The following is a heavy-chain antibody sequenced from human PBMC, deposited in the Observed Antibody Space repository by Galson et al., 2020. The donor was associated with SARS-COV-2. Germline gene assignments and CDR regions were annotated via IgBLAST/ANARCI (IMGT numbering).Heavy chain of an antibody. CDR2: ISYDGSNK. V-gene: IGHV3-30-3*01. D-gene: IGHD6-19*01. CDR3: ARDGGGWVPYYYYYGLDV. CDR1: GFTFSTYA. Sequence: GGSLRLSCAASGFTFSTYAIHWVRRAPGKGLEWVAVISYDGSNKYYADSVKGRFTISRDNSKNTLYLQMNSLRTEDTAVYYCARDGGGWVPYYYYYGLDVWGQGTTVTVSS. J-gene: IGHJ6*02.